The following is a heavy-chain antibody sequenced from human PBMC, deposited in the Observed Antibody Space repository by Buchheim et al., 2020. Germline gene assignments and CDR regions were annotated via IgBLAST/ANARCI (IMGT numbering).Heavy chain of an antibody. Sequence: QVQLVESGGGVVQPGRSLRLSCAASGFTFSSYGMHWVRQAPGKGLEWVAVISSDGSNKYYADSVKGRLTISRDNSKNTLSLQMNSLRAEDTAVYYCAKEGATTYYYYGMDVWGQGTT. J-gene: IGHJ6*02. V-gene: IGHV3-30*18. CDR3: AKEGATTYYYYGMDV. D-gene: IGHD1-26*01. CDR1: GFTFSSYG. CDR2: ISSDGSNK.